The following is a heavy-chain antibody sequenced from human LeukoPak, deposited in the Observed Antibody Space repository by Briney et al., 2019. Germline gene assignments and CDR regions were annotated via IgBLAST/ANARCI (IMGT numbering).Heavy chain of an antibody. CDR3: ARILHYYYGMDV. Sequence: SETLSLTCTVSGGSISSGGYYWSWIRQHPGKGLEWIGYIFYSGNTYYNPSLKNRVTISVDTSKNQFSLKLSSVTAADTAVYYCARILHYYYGMDVWGQGTTVTVSS. D-gene: IGHD2-15*01. J-gene: IGHJ6*02. V-gene: IGHV4-31*03. CDR1: GGSISSGGYY. CDR2: IFYSGNT.